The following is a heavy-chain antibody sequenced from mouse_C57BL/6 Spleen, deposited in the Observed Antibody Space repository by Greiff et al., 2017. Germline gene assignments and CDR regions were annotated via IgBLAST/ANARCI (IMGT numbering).Heavy chain of an antibody. V-gene: IGHV5-4*01. Sequence: EVNLVESGGGLVKPGGSLTLSCAASGFTFSSYAMSWVRPTPEKRLEWVATISAGGSYTYYPDNVQGRFTISRDNAKNNLYMQMSHLTSEDTAVYYGARDRRSYWYFDVWGTGTTVTVSS. J-gene: IGHJ1*03. CDR1: GFTFSSYA. CDR3: ARDRRSYWYFDV. CDR2: ISAGGSYT.